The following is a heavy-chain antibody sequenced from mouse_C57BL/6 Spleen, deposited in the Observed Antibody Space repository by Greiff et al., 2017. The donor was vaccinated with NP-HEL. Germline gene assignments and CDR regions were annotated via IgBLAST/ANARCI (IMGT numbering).Heavy chain of an antibody. CDR3: ASRGPYGSSFFAY. D-gene: IGHD1-1*01. Sequence: EVKLVESGGGLVKPGGSLKLSCAASGFTFSDYGMHWVRQAPEKGLEWVAYISSGSSTIYYADTVKGRFTISRDNAKNTLFLQMTSLRSEDTAMYYCASRGPYGSSFFAYWGQGTLVTVSA. CDR2: ISSGSSTI. J-gene: IGHJ3*01. CDR1: GFTFSDYG. V-gene: IGHV5-17*01.